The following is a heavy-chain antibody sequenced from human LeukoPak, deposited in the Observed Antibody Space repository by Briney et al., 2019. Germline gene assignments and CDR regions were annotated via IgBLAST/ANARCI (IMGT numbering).Heavy chain of an antibody. CDR1: GYTFTSYY. Sequence: ASVKVSCKASGYTFTSYYMHWVRQAPGQGLEWMGIINPSGGSTSYAQKFQGRVTMTRDTSTSTVYMELSSLRSEDTAVYYCAREPAYYGGNSLDTFDYWGQGTLVTVSS. D-gene: IGHD4-23*01. CDR2: INPSGGST. J-gene: IGHJ4*02. V-gene: IGHV1-46*01. CDR3: AREPAYYGGNSLDTFDY.